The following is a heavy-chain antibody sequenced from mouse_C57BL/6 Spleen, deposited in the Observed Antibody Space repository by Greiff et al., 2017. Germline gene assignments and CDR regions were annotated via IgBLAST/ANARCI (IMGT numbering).Heavy chain of an antibody. CDR3: ARQGIWDYFDY. CDR1: GFTFSSYG. J-gene: IGHJ2*01. V-gene: IGHV5-6*01. Sequence: EVHLVESGGDLVKPGGSLKLSCAASGFTFSSYGMSWVRQTPDKRLEWVATISSGGSYTYYPDSVKGRFTISRDNAKNTLYLQMSSLKSEDTAMYYCARQGIWDYFDYWGQGTTLTVSS. CDR2: ISSGGSYT.